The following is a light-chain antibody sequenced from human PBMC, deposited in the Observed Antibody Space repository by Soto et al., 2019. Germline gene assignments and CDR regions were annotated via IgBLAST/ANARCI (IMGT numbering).Light chain of an antibody. V-gene: IGKV3-11*01. CDR1: QSVSTY. CDR2: GAS. J-gene: IGKJ5*01. CDR3: QQRSNWPPGST. Sequence: EIVLTQSPATLSLSPGERATLSCRASQSVSTYLGWYQQKPGQAPRLLIYGASTRATGIPARFSGSGSGTDFTLTISSLEPEDFAVYYCQQRSNWPPGSTFGQGTRLEI.